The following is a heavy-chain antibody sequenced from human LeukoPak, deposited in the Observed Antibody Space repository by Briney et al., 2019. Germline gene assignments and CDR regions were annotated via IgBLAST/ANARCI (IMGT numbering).Heavy chain of an antibody. D-gene: IGHD6-19*01. J-gene: IGHJ4*02. Sequence: GGSLRLSCAASGFTFSSYAMSWVRQAPGKGLEWVSAISASGGSTYYADSVKGRFTISRDNSKNTLFPQMNSLRAEDTAVYYCAKDHSSGWPYCFPYWGQGTLVTVSS. CDR3: AKDHSSGWPYCFPY. CDR2: ISASGGST. CDR1: GFTFSSYA. V-gene: IGHV3-23*01.